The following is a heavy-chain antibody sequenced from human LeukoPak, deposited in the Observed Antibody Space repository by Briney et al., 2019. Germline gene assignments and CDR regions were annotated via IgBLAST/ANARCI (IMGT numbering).Heavy chain of an antibody. CDR1: GFIFSSFG. V-gene: IGHV3-66*04. J-gene: IGHJ4*02. Sequence: GGSLRLSCAASGFIFSSFGMNWVRQAPGKGLEWVSVIYSGGSIYYADSVKGGFTISRDKSKNTLYLQMNSLRAEDTAVYYCARPPYGGVDYWGQGTLVTVSS. D-gene: IGHD4-23*01. CDR2: IYSGGSI. CDR3: ARPPYGGVDY.